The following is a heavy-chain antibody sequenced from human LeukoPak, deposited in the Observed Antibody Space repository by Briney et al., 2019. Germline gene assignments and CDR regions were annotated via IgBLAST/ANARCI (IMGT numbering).Heavy chain of an antibody. CDR1: GGSLSSYY. Sequence: NTSETLSLTCTVSGGSLSSYYWSWIRQPPGKGLEWIGYIYYRGRTKYNPSLQSRVTISVDTSRNQFSLRLSSVTAADTAVYYCAKVGFSEMEWLLYSDHWGQGTLVTVSS. CDR2: IYYRGRT. J-gene: IGHJ4*02. CDR3: AKVGFSEMEWLLYSDH. V-gene: IGHV4-59*08. D-gene: IGHD3-3*01.